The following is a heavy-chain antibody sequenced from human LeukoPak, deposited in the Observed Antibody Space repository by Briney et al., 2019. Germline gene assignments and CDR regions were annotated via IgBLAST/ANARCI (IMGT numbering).Heavy chain of an antibody. Sequence: GSLRLSCAASGFTFSSYSMNWVRQAPGKGLEWVSSISSSSSYIYYADSVKGRFTISRDNAKNSLYLQMNSLRAEDTAVYYCARDLRYYDILTGSGCYFDYWGQGTLVTVSS. CDR3: ARDLRYYDILTGSGCYFDY. CDR1: GFTFSSYS. V-gene: IGHV3-21*01. J-gene: IGHJ4*02. D-gene: IGHD3-9*01. CDR2: ISSSSSYI.